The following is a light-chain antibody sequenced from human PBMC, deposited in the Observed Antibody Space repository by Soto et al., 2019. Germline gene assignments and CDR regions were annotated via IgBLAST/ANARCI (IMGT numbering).Light chain of an antibody. Sequence: EIVLTQSPAILSMSPGERATLSCRASQSVSSYFAWYQQNPGQAPRLLIYDASNRATGVPARFSGSGSVTDFTLTISSLEPEDFAVYYCQQRRYWPVTFGQGTKVEIK. J-gene: IGKJ1*01. CDR1: QSVSSY. V-gene: IGKV3-11*01. CDR3: QQRRYWPVT. CDR2: DAS.